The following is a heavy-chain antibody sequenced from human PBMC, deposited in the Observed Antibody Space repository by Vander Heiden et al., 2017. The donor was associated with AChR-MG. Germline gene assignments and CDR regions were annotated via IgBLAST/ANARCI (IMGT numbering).Heavy chain of an antibody. V-gene: IGHV3-74*01. Sequence: EVQLVESGGGLVQPGGSLRLACAASGFTFSSYWMHCVRQAPGKGLVWVSRINSDGSSTSYADSVKGRFTISRDNAKNTLYLQMNSLRAEDTAVYYCARETGDIVVVPAAIVYYYYGMDVWGQGTTVTVSS. CDR1: GFTFSSYW. D-gene: IGHD2-2*02. CDR2: INSDGSST. CDR3: ARETGDIVVVPAAIVYYYYGMDV. J-gene: IGHJ6*02.